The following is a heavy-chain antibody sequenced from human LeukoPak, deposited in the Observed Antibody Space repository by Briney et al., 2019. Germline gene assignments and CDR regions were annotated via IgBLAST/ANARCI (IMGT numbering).Heavy chain of an antibody. Sequence: ASVKVSCKASCYTFTSYGIRWGRQAPGQGLEWMGWISAYNGNTNYAQKLQGRVTMTTDTSTSTAYMELRRSNDADMSVYYCARVLCSGWLYYFHYWGQGTLVTVSS. CDR1: CYTFTSYG. V-gene: IGHV1-18*03. CDR2: ISAYNGNT. J-gene: IGHJ4*02. D-gene: IGHD6-19*01. CDR3: ARVLCSGWLYYFHY.